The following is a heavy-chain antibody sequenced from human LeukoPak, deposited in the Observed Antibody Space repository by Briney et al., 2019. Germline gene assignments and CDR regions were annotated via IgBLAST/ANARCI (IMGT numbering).Heavy chain of an antibody. J-gene: IGHJ4*02. CDR2: DSAHNGKT. D-gene: IGHD3-22*01. V-gene: IGHV1-18*01. CDR3: ARGRGFYDSSAYSRFDY. CDR1: GYTFTSYG. Sequence: ASVKVSCKASGYTFTSYGIRWVRQAPGQGLEWLGWDSAHNGKTNYAQKFQHRVTMPTDTSTRTAYMELRRLRSDDTAVYYCARGRGFYDSSAYSRFDYWGQGTLVTVSS.